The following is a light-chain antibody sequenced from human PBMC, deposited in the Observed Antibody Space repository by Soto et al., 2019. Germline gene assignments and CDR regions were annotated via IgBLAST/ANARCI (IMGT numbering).Light chain of an antibody. CDR2: GAS. CDR3: QQYDTWPRT. J-gene: IGKJ1*01. CDR1: QSVSTN. Sequence: IVLSQSPGTLSLSQGETAPLSCWASQSVSTNFAWYLQKPGQAPRLLIYGASTRATAVPARFTASGSGTEFTLSISSLQSDDFGVYYCQQYDTWPRTFGQGTKV. V-gene: IGKV3-15*01.